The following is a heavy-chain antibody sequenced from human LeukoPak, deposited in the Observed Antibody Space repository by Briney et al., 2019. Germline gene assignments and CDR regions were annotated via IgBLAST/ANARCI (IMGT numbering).Heavy chain of an antibody. CDR3: AREKTCSSTSCYFFDY. CDR1: GDSISSGGYS. V-gene: IGHV4-30-4*07. J-gene: IGHJ4*02. CDR2: IYYSGST. D-gene: IGHD2-2*01. Sequence: SQTLSLTCAVSGDSISSGGYSWSWIRQPPGKGLEWIGYIYYSGSTNYNPSLKSRVTISVDTSKNQFSLKLRSVTAADTAVYYCAREKTCSSTSCYFFDYWGQGTLVTVSS.